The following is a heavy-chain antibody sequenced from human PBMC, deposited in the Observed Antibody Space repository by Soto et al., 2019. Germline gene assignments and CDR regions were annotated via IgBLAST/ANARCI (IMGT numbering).Heavy chain of an antibody. V-gene: IGHV3-11*05. Sequence: PGGSLRLSCAASGFTFSDYYMSWIRQAPGKGLEWVSYISSSSSYTNYADSVKGRFTISRDNSKNTLYLQMNSLRAEDTAVYYCAKAMADYYDSSGYSYYFDYWGQGTLVTVSS. J-gene: IGHJ4*02. D-gene: IGHD3-22*01. CDR2: ISSSSSYT. CDR3: AKAMADYYDSSGYSYYFDY. CDR1: GFTFSDYY.